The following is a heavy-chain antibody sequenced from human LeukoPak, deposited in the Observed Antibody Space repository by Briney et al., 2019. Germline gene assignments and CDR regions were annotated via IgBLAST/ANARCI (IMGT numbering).Heavy chain of an antibody. CDR2: ISAYDGNT. CDR1: GYTFTKYG. CDR3: VRARGDRSGYYRY. D-gene: IGHD3-22*01. Sequence: ASVKVSCKTSGYTFTKYGISWVRQAPGQGPEWMGWISAYDGNTNYAQKLQDRLTLTTDTSTDTAHMELRSLRSDGTAVYYCVRARGDRSGYYRYWGQGTLVTVSS. J-gene: IGHJ4*02. V-gene: IGHV1-18*01.